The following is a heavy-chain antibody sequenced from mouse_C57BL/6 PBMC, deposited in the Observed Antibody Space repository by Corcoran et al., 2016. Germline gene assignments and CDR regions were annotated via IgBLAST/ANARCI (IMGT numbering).Heavy chain of an antibody. CDR3: ARQPSSWVYIDY. Sequence: QVQLQQSGAELVKPGASGKISCKASVYAFSSYWMNWVKQRPGKGMGWIGQIYPGDGDTNYNGKFKGKATLTADKSSSTAYMQLSSLTSEDSAVYFCARQPSSWVYIDYWGQGTTLTVSS. CDR2: IYPGDGDT. V-gene: IGHV1-80*01. CDR1: VYAFSSYW. J-gene: IGHJ2*01.